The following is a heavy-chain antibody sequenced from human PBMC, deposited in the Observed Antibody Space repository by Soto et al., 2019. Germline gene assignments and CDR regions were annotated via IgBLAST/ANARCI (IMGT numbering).Heavy chain of an antibody. J-gene: IGHJ6*02. V-gene: IGHV3-30-3*01. CDR1: GFTFKNYA. CDR2: IAFDGDKK. D-gene: IGHD4-17*01. Sequence: QAQLVESGGGVVQPGRSLRLSCAASGFTFKNYALHWVRQGPGKGLEWVAVIAFDGDKKYYADSVKGRFTISRDNFKNPLYLQMTNLGVEDAALYFCAREDDYGYRYINYGLDVRGQGTTVTASS. CDR3: AREDDYGYRYINYGLDV.